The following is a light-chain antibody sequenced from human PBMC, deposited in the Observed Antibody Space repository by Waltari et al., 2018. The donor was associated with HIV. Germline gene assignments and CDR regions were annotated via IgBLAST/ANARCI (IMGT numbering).Light chain of an antibody. CDR3: QQFNNWPPGIT. CDR2: GAS. CDR1: RGISTN. Sequence: EIVMTQSPATLSVSPGERATLSCRASRGISTNLAWYQHNPGQAPRLLIDGASTRATGVPARFSGSGSGTEFTLTINSLQSEDFAVYYCQQFNNWPPGITFGQGTRLEIK. V-gene: IGKV3-15*01. J-gene: IGKJ5*01.